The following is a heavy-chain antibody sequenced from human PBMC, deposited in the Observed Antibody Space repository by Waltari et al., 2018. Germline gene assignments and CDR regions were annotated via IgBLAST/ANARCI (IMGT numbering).Heavy chain of an antibody. Sequence: EVQVVESGGGLVQPGGSLSLSCAASGFTFSNSWMDWVRQAPGKGLEWVANIKQDGSEKNYVDSVKGRFTIFRDNTKNSLYLQMNSLRAEDTAVYYCSKSLDVWGPGTTVTVSS. J-gene: IGHJ6*02. CDR2: IKQDGSEK. CDR3: SKSLDV. V-gene: IGHV3-7*01. CDR1: GFTFSNSW.